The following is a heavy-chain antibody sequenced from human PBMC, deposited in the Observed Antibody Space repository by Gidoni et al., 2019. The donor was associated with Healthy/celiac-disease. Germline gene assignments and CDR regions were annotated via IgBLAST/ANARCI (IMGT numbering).Heavy chain of an antibody. CDR3: AREDSGSYSGAAFDI. D-gene: IGHD1-26*01. Sequence: QLQLQESGPGLVKPSETLSLTCTVSGGSISSSSYYWGWIRQPPGKGLEWIGSIYYSGSTYYHPSLKSRVTIAVDTSKNQCSLKLSSVTAADTAVYYCAREDSGSYSGAAFDIWGQGTMVTVSS. J-gene: IGHJ3*02. CDR2: IYYSGST. CDR1: GGSISSSSYY. V-gene: IGHV4-39*07.